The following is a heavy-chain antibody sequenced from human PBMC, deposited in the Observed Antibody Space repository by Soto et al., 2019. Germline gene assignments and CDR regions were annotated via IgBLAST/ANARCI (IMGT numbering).Heavy chain of an antibody. Sequence: EVQLLESGGGLVQPGGSLRLSCAASGFTFSTYAMSWVRQAPGKGLEWVAGISGSGGSTYYADSVKGRFTISRDNSKNKLYLEMNSLRAEDTAVYYCARGTVFGVVNFDYWGQGTRVTVSS. J-gene: IGHJ4*02. CDR3: ARGTVFGVVNFDY. CDR2: ISGSGGST. V-gene: IGHV3-23*01. D-gene: IGHD3-3*01. CDR1: GFTFSTYA.